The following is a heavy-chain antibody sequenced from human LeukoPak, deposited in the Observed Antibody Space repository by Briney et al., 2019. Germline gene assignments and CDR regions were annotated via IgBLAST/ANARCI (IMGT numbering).Heavy chain of an antibody. Sequence: SQTLSLTCAISGDSVSSNTAAWNWIRQSPSRGLERLGRTYYTSNWYNDYAVSLKSRISINPDTSKNQFSLQLNSVTPEDTAIYYCARSYSSGWYGMDVWGQGTTVTVSS. CDR2: TYYTSNWYN. CDR1: GDSVSSNTAA. J-gene: IGHJ6*02. D-gene: IGHD6-19*01. V-gene: IGHV6-1*01. CDR3: ARSYSSGWYGMDV.